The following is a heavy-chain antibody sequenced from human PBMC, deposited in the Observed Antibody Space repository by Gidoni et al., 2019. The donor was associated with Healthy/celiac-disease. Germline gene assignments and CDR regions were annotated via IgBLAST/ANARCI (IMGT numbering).Heavy chain of an antibody. CDR3: ARDFPYCSSTSCYTTEAFDY. V-gene: IGHV3-33*01. Sequence: QVQLVESGGGVVQPGRSLRLSCAASGFTFSSYGMHLVRQAPGKGLEWVAVRWYDGSNKYYADSVKGRFTISRDNSKNTLYLQMNSLRAEDTAVYYCARDFPYCSSTSCYTTEAFDYWGQGTLVTVSS. CDR1: GFTFSSYG. D-gene: IGHD2-2*02. CDR2: RWYDGSNK. J-gene: IGHJ4*02.